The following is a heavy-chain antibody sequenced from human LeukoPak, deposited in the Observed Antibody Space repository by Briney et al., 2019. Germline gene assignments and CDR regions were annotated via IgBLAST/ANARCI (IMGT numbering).Heavy chain of an antibody. CDR1: GYTFTGYY. D-gene: IGHD6-19*01. CDR2: INTNAGNP. V-gene: IGHV7-4-1*02. Sequence: ASVKVSCKASGYTFTGYYMHWVRQAPGQGLEWMGWINTNAGNPTYAQGFTGRFVFSLDTSASTAYLQISSLKAEDTAVYYCARDEWLLDYWGQGTLVTVSS. J-gene: IGHJ4*02. CDR3: ARDEWLLDY.